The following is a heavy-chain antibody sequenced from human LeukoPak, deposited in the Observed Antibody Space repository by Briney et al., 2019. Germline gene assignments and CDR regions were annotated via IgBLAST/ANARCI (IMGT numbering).Heavy chain of an antibody. CDR2: IYYSGST. D-gene: IGHD5-18*01. Sequence: SETLSLTCTVSGGSISSGGYYWSWIRQHPGKGLEWIGYIYYSGSTYYNPSLKSRVTISVDTSKNQFSLKLSSVNAADTAVYYCASLNTAMAASDYWGQGTLVTVSS. CDR3: ASLNTAMAASDY. V-gene: IGHV4-31*03. CDR1: GGSISSGGYY. J-gene: IGHJ4*02.